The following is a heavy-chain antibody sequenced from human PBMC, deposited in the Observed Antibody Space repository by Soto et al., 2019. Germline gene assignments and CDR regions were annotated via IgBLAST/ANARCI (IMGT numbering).Heavy chain of an antibody. J-gene: IGHJ5*02. CDR2: INAGNGNT. CDR1: GYTFTSYA. Sequence: ASVKVSCKASGYTFTSYAMHWVRQAPGQRLEWMGWINAGNGNTKYSQKFQGRVTITRDTSASTAYMELSSLRSEDTAVYYCARAIQSYYYDSSGYYSPDWFDPRGQGTLVTFSS. V-gene: IGHV1-3*01. D-gene: IGHD3-22*01. CDR3: ARAIQSYYYDSSGYYSPDWFDP.